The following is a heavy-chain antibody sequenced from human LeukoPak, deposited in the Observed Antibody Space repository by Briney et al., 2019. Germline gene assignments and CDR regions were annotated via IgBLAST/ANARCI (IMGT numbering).Heavy chain of an antibody. D-gene: IGHD2-2*01. V-gene: IGHV3-74*01. CDR1: GFTFSNYW. CDR3: ARQVPSAMGFDY. CDR2: INNDASSS. Sequence: GGSLRLSCAASGFTFSNYWMHWVRQAPGKGLVWVSRINNDASSSNSADSVKGRFTISRDNAKNTLYLLMNSLRAEDTAVYYCARQVPSAMGFDYWGQGALVTVSS. J-gene: IGHJ4*02.